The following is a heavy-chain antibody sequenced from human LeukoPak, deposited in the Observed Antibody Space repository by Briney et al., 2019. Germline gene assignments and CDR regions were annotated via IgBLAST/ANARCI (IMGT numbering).Heavy chain of an antibody. Sequence: RMSGPTLVNPTQTLTLTCTFSGFSLSTSGMCVSWIRLPPGKALEWLARIDWDDDKYYSTSLKTRLTISKDTSKNQVVLTMTNMDPVDTATYYCARIRDSLEAFDMWGQGTMVTVSS. CDR2: IDWDDDK. J-gene: IGHJ3*02. V-gene: IGHV2-70*11. D-gene: IGHD1-1*01. CDR1: GFSLSTSGMC. CDR3: ARIRDSLEAFDM.